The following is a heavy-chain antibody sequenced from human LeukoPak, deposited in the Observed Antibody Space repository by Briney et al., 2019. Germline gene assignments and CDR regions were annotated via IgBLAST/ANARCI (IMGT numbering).Heavy chain of an antibody. V-gene: IGHV3-48*04. Sequence: GGSLRLSCAASGFTFSSYSMNWVRQAPGKGLEWVSYISSSSSTIYCADSVKGRFTISRDNAKNSLYLQMSSLRAEDTAVYYCATLSGYFDNWGQGTLVTVSS. J-gene: IGHJ4*02. CDR3: ATLSGYFDN. CDR2: ISSSSSTI. D-gene: IGHD2-15*01. CDR1: GFTFSSYS.